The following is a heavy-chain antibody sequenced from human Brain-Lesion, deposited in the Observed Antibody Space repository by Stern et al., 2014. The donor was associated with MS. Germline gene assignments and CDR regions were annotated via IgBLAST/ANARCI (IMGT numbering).Heavy chain of an antibody. D-gene: IGHD4-17*01. V-gene: IGHV4-61*02. J-gene: IGHJ4*02. CDR2: NYASGNT. CDR3: ARDYGDLEFDL. CDR1: GGPISSHSYY. Sequence: VQLLESGPGLVKPSQTLSLTCTVSGGPISSHSYYWSWIRQPAGKGLEWIGRNYASGNTNYNPTRKSRVPISVDTSKNHLSLRLRSVTASDTAVYYCARDYGDLEFDLWGQGTLVTVSS.